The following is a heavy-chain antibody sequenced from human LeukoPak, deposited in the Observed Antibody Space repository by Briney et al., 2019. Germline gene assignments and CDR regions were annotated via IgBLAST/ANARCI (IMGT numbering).Heavy chain of an antibody. V-gene: IGHV3-30*04. D-gene: IGHD5-18*01. Sequence: AGGSLRLSCAASGFTFSSYAMHWVRQAPGKGLEWVAVISYDGSNKYYADSVKGRFTISRDNSKNTLYLQMNSLRAEDTAVYYCARTSYGHYYFDYWGQGTLVTVSS. CDR3: ARTSYGHYYFDY. CDR2: ISYDGSNK. CDR1: GFTFSSYA. J-gene: IGHJ4*02.